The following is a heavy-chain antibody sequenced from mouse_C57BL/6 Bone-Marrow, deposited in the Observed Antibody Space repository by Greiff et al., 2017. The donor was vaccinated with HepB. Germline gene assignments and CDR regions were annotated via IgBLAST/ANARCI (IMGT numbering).Heavy chain of an antibody. CDR2: IDPENGDT. J-gene: IGHJ2*01. D-gene: IGHD2-1*01. CDR3: TFYGNYPYFDY. Sequence: EVQVVESGAELVRPGASVKLSCTASGFNIKDDYMHWVKQRPEQGLEWIGWIDPENGDTEYASKFQGKATITADTSSNTAYLQLSSLTSEDTAVYYCTFYGNYPYFDYWGQGTTLTVSS. V-gene: IGHV14-4*01. CDR1: GFNIKDDY.